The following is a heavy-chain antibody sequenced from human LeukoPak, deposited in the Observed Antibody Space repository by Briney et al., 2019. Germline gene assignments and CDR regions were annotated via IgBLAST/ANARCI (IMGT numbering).Heavy chain of an antibody. J-gene: IGHJ4*02. Sequence: ASVKVSCKASGYTFTSYAMNWVRQAPGQGLEWMGWVNTNTGNPTYAQGFTGRFVFSLDTSVSTAYLQISSLKAEDTAVYYCARDESSSWLTGEVYWGQGTLVTVSS. CDR3: ARDESSSWLTGEVY. V-gene: IGHV7-4-1*02. CDR1: GYTFTSYA. CDR2: VNTNTGNP. D-gene: IGHD6-13*01.